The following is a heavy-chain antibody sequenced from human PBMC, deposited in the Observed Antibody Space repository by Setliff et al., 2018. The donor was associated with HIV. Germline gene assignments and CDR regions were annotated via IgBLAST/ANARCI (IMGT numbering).Heavy chain of an antibody. J-gene: IGHJ4*02. D-gene: IGHD4-17*01. CDR1: GFTFDDYA. V-gene: IGHV3-43D*03. CDR3: AKGRDGDLNHFDY. CDR2: ISWDGGST. Sequence: GGSLRLSCAASGFTFDDYAMHWVRQAPGKGLEWVSLISWDGGSTYYADSVKGRFTISRDNSKNSLYLQMSSLGPEDMGLYYCAKGRDGDLNHFDYWGQGTRVTVSS.